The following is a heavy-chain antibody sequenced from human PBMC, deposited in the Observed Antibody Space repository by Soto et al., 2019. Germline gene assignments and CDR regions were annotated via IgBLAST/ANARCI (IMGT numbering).Heavy chain of an antibody. CDR3: ARSVAVPGAHIDY. CDR1: CGSISGSY. J-gene: IGHJ4*02. Sequence: SETLSLTCSVSCGSISGSYWSWIRQSPWKGLEWLGYVYYTGSTNYSPSLRSRVSISVDTSKNEFSLRLSSVTAADTAVYFCARSVAVPGAHIDYWGQGTQVTVSS. V-gene: IGHV4-59*01. D-gene: IGHD6-19*01. CDR2: VYYTGST.